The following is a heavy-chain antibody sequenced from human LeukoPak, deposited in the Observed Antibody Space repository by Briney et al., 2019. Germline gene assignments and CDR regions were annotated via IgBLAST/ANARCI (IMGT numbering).Heavy chain of an antibody. Sequence: GGSLRLSCAAPGFTISNAWMSWVRQAPGKGLEWVGRIKSKTDGGTTDYAAPVKGRFTISRDDSKNTLYLQMNSLKTEDTAVYYCNTDAALYCSSTSCYLVSGMDVWGQGTTVTVSS. CDR1: GFTISNAW. CDR3: NTDAALYCSSTSCYLVSGMDV. V-gene: IGHV3-15*01. J-gene: IGHJ6*02. D-gene: IGHD2-2*01. CDR2: IKSKTDGGTT.